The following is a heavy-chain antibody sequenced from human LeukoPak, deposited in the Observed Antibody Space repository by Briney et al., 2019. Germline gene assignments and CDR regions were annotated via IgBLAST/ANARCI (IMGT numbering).Heavy chain of an antibody. V-gene: IGHV4-59*01. Sequence: ETSETLSLTCTVSGGSINSYYWSWIRQPPGKGLEWIGYIFYSGSTNYNPSLKSRVTISVDTSKNQFSLKLSSVTAADTAVYYCARDLALGRGSGDLHRFDPWGQGTLVTVSS. J-gene: IGHJ5*02. CDR3: ARDLALGRGSGDLHRFDP. D-gene: IGHD7-27*01. CDR1: GGSINSYY. CDR2: IFYSGST.